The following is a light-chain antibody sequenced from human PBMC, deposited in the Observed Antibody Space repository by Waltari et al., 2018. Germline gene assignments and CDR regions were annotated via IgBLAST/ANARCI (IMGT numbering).Light chain of an antibody. Sequence: QSVLTQPPSVIATPGQRVIISCAGSSSNSGDSDVNWYQQLPGTAPKLLMFSDNQRPSGVTDRFSGSKSGTSASLAISGLQSEDEADIYCAAWDDSLNGPVFGGGTKVTVL. J-gene: IGLJ2*01. CDR2: SDN. V-gene: IGLV1-44*01. CDR1: SSNSGDSD. CDR3: AAWDDSLNGPV.